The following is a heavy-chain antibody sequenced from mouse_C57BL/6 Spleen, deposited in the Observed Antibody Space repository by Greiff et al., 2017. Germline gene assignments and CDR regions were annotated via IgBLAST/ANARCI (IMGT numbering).Heavy chain of an antibody. D-gene: IGHD2-3*01. CDR3: ARTDMIYYAMDY. CDR2: IYPGDGDT. Sequence: QVQLQQSGPELVKPGASVKISCKASGYAFSSSWMNWVKQRPGKGLEWIGRIYPGDGDTNYNGKFKGKATLTADKSSSTAYMQLSSLTSEDSAVYFCARTDMIYYAMDYWGQGTSVTVSS. V-gene: IGHV1-82*01. J-gene: IGHJ4*01. CDR1: GYAFSSSW.